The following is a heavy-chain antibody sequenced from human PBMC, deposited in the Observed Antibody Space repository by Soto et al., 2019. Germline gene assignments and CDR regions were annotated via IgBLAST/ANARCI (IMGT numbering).Heavy chain of an antibody. J-gene: IGHJ4*02. D-gene: IGHD2-15*01. V-gene: IGHV5-51*01. CDR1: GYSFTSYW. Sequence: GESLNISCTGSGYSFTSYWIGWVRQMPGKGLEWMGIIFPLDSDTRYSPSFQGQATISADKSISTAYLQWSSPKAADTAMYYCARDYSGYCSGGSCPLDYWGQGTLVTVSS. CDR2: IFPLDSDT. CDR3: ARDYSGYCSGGSCPLDY.